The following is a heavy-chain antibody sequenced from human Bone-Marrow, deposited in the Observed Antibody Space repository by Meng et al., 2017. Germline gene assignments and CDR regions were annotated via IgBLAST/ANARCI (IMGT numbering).Heavy chain of an antibody. D-gene: IGHD3-10*01. CDR3: ARVNSMVRGVISD. J-gene: IGHJ4*02. V-gene: IGHV4-59*12. Sequence: SETLSLTCTVSGGSISSYYWSWIRQPPGKGLEWIGYIYYSGSTYYNPSLKSRVTISVDTSKNQFSLKLSSVTAADTAVYYCARVNSMVRGVISDWGQGTLVTVSS. CDR2: IYYSGST. CDR1: GGSISSYY.